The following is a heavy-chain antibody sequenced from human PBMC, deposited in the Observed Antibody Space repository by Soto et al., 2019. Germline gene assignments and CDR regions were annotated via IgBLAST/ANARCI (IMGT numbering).Heavy chain of an antibody. D-gene: IGHD1-7*01. V-gene: IGHV4-30-4*01. CDR2: IYYSGST. CDR3: ARGQTGTTRRDLDY. CDR1: GGSISSGDYY. Sequence: SETLSLTCTVSGGSISSGDYYWSWIRQPPGKGLEWIGYIYYSGSTYYNPSLKSRVTISVDTSKNQFSLKLSSVTAADTAVYYCARGQTGTTRRDLDYWGQGTLVTVSS. J-gene: IGHJ4*02.